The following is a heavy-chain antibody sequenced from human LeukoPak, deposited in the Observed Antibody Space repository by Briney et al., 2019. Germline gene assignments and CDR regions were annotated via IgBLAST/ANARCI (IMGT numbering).Heavy chain of an antibody. Sequence: GGSLRLSCAASGFTFSSYAMHWVRQAPGKGLEWVAVISYDGSNKYYADSVKGRFTISRDNSKNTLYLQMNSLRAEDTAVYYCARDLGVDCSGGSCYGMDVWGQGTTVTVSS. D-gene: IGHD2-15*01. V-gene: IGHV3-30-3*01. J-gene: IGHJ6*02. CDR1: GFTFSSYA. CDR3: ARDLGVDCSGGSCYGMDV. CDR2: ISYDGSNK.